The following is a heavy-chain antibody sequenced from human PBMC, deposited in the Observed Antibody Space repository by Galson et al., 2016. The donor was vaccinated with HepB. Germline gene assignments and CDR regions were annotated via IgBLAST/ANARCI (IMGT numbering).Heavy chain of an antibody. V-gene: IGHV4-4*02. CDR3: AGGKLASGWGY. CDR2: IYHTGTT. CDR1: GDSISRDTW. D-gene: IGHD4-23*01. Sequence: LSLTCAVSGDSISRDTWWSCIRQPPGKGLEWIGEIYHTGTTNYNPSLKSRVTMSLDQTKNQFSLMVTSVTAADTALYYCAGGKLASGWGYWGQGTLVTVSS. J-gene: IGHJ4*02.